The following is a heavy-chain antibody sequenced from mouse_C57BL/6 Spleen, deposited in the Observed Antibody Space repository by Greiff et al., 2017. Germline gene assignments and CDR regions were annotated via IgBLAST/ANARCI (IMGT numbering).Heavy chain of an antibody. J-gene: IGHJ3*01. CDR2: IYRGDGDT. V-gene: IGHV1-80*01. CDR3: AREDYGSPFAY. D-gene: IGHD1-1*01. Sequence: QVHVKQSGAELVKPGASVKISCKASGYAFSSYWMNWVKQRPGKGLEWIGQIYRGDGDTNYNGKFKGKATLTADKSSSTAYMQLSSLTSEDSAVYFGAREDYGSPFAYWGQGTLVTVSA. CDR1: GYAFSSYW.